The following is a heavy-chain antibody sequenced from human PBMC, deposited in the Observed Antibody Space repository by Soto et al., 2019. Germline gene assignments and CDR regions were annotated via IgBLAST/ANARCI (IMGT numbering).Heavy chain of an antibody. CDR2: IYSGGST. V-gene: IGHV3-53*01. CDR3: ARNQYSSSSLYFDY. CDR1: GFTVSSNY. Sequence: GGSLRLSCAASGFTVSSNYMNWVRQAPGKGLEWVSVIYSGGSTYYADSVKGRFTISRDNSKNTLYLQMNSLRAEDTAVYYCARNQYSSSSLYFDYWGQGTLVTVSS. J-gene: IGHJ4*02. D-gene: IGHD6-6*01.